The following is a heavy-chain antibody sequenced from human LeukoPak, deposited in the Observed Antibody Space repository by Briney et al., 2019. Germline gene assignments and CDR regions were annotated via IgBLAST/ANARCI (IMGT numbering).Heavy chain of an antibody. CDR1: GFTFSSYG. D-gene: IGHD3-22*01. J-gene: IGHJ4*02. V-gene: IGHV3-30*18. CDR3: AKGSNYYDSSGYYY. Sequence: GRSLRLSCAASGFTFSSYGMHWVRQAPGKGLEWVAVISYDGSNKYYADSVKGRFTISRDNSKNTLYLQMNSLRAEDTAVYYCAKGSNYYDSSGYYYWGQGTLVTVSS. CDR2: ISYDGSNK.